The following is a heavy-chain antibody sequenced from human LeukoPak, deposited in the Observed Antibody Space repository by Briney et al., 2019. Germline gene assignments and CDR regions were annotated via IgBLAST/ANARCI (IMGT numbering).Heavy chain of an antibody. V-gene: IGHV3-7*01. CDR1: GITLSNYG. CDR2: IKQDGSEK. D-gene: IGHD5-12*01. Sequence: PGGSLRLSCAVSGITLSNYGMSWVRQAPGKGLEWVANIKQDGSEKYYVDSVKGRFTISRDNAKNSLYLQMNSLRAEDTAVYYCARASVATDYYGMDVWGQGTTVTVSS. CDR3: ARASVATDYYGMDV. J-gene: IGHJ6*02.